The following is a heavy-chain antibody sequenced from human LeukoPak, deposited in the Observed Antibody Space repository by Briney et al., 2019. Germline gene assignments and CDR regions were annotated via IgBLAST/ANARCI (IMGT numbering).Heavy chain of an antibody. CDR1: GGSISSSSYY. J-gene: IGHJ4*02. Sequence: SETLSLTCTVSGGSISSSSYYWGWIRQPPGKGLEWIVSIYYSGSTYYNPSLKSRVTISLDTSKNQFSLKLSSVTAADTAVYYCARAAYGSPYRLDYWGQGTLVTVSS. CDR2: IYYSGST. D-gene: IGHD1-26*01. CDR3: ARAAYGSPYRLDY. V-gene: IGHV4-39*07.